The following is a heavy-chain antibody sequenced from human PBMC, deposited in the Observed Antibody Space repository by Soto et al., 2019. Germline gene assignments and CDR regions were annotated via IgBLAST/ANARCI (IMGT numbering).Heavy chain of an antibody. V-gene: IGHV5-10-1*01. J-gene: IGHJ6*02. Sequence: VSLKISCKGSGYSFTNYWISWVRQMPGKGLEWMGRIDPSDSYTNYSPSFQGHVTISVDKSTSTAYLQWSSLKASDTAVYYCARTWGYCSSTSCVTGYYGMDVWGQGTTVTVSS. CDR1: GYSFTNYW. CDR3: ARTWGYCSSTSCVTGYYGMDV. CDR2: IDPSDSYT. D-gene: IGHD2-2*01.